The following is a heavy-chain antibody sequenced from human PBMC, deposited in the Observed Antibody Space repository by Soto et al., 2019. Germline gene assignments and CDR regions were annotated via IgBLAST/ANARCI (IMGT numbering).Heavy chain of an antibody. CDR1: GDSVSSNSAA. J-gene: IGHJ6*02. D-gene: IGHD1-7*01. CDR2: TYYRSKWYN. V-gene: IGHV6-1*01. Sequence: SQTLSLTCAISGDSVSSNSAAWNWIRQSPSRGLEWLGRTYYRSKWYNDYAVSVKSRITINPDTSKNQFSLQLNSVTPEDTAVYYCARGRIAVGYNWNLVSYYYGMDVWGQGTTVTVSS. CDR3: ARGRIAVGYNWNLVSYYYGMDV.